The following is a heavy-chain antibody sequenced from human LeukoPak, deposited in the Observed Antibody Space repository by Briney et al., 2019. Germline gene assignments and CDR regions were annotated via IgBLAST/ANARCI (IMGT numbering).Heavy chain of an antibody. Sequence: PSETLSLTCTVSGGCISSYYWSWIRQPPGKGLEWIGYIYYSGSTNYNPSLKSRVTISVDTSKNQFSLKLSSVTAADTAVYYCARYAWLQFRSFDYWGQGTLVTVSS. CDR3: ARYAWLQFRSFDY. V-gene: IGHV4-59*01. J-gene: IGHJ4*02. CDR2: IYYSGST. CDR1: GGCISSYY. D-gene: IGHD5-24*01.